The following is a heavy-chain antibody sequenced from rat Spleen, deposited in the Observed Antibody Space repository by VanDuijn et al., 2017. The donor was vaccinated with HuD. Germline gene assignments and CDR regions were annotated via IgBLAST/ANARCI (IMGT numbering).Heavy chain of an antibody. CDR1: GYSITSNF. CDR3: ARWDYYDGTYGVMDA. CDR2: ISYSGGT. D-gene: IGHD1-12*02. V-gene: IGHV3-1*01. Sequence: EVQLQESGPGLVKPSQSLSLTCSVTGYSITSNFWGWIRKFPGNKMEWMGYISYSGGTSYNPSLKSRISITRDTSKNQVFLQVNSVTTEDTATYYCARWDYYDGTYGVMDAWGQGASVTVSS. J-gene: IGHJ4*01.